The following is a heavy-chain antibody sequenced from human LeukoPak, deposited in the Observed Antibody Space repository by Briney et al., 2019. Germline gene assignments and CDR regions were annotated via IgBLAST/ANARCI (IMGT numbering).Heavy chain of an antibody. J-gene: IGHJ4*02. V-gene: IGHV3-66*01. D-gene: IGHD1-26*01. Sequence: GGSLRLSCAASGFTVSSNYMSWVRQAPGEGLEWVSIFYSGGSTYYADSVKGRFTISRDNSKNTLYLQMNSLRAEDTAVYYCARDPSGSYSPGYWGQGTLVIVSS. CDR2: FYSGGST. CDR1: GFTVSSNY. CDR3: ARDPSGSYSPGY.